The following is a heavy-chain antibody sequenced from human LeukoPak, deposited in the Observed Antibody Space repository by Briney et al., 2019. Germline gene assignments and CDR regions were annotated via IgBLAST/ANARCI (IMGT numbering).Heavy chain of an antibody. CDR3: ARDPGPYCTTTTCYVDY. D-gene: IGHD2-2*01. J-gene: IGHJ4*02. CDR1: GASISSYY. V-gene: IGHV4-59*01. Sequence: PSETLSLTCTVSGASISSYYWSWIPQPPGKGLEWIGYIYYSGSTNYNPSLKSRVTISLDTSKNQFSLKLSSVTAADTAVYYCARDPGPYCTTTTCYVDYWGQGTLVTVSS. CDR2: IYYSGST.